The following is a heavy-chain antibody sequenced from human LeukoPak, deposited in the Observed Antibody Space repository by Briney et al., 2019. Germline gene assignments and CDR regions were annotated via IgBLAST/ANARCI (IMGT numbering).Heavy chain of an antibody. CDR2: INHSGST. J-gene: IGHJ5*02. CDR3: ARVRVDIVVVPAAKRGGWFDP. D-gene: IGHD2-2*01. V-gene: IGHV4-39*07. CDR1: GGSISSSSYY. Sequence: SETLSLTCTVSGGSISSSSYYWSWIRQPPGKGLEWIGEINHSGSTNYNPSLKSRVTISVDTSKNQFSLKLSSVTAADTAVYYCARVRVDIVVVPAAKRGGWFDPWGQGTLVTVSS.